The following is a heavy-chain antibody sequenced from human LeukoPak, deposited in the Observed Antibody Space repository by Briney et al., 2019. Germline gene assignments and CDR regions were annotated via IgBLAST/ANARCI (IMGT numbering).Heavy chain of an antibody. D-gene: IGHD3-10*01. CDR3: AREVAIIRGVRNWSDS. CDR1: RDSVSSNDAA. Sequence: SQTLSLTCGISRDSVSSNDAAWSWIRQSPSRGLEWLGRTFYRSKWYYDYAPSVRSRITINPDTSKSQFSLQLDSVTPEDTAVYYCAREVAIIRGVRNWSDSWGPGILVTVSS. CDR2: TFYRSKWYY. J-gene: IGHJ5*01. V-gene: IGHV6-1*01.